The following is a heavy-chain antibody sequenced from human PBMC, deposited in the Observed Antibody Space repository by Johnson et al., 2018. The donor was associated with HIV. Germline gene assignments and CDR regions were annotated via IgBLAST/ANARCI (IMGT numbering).Heavy chain of an antibody. CDR2: ISHDGPNN. V-gene: IGHV3-30*18. CDR1: GFTFSIYD. J-gene: IGHJ3*02. Sequence: QVQLVESGGGVVQPGRSLRLSCAASGFTFSIYDIHWVRQAPGKGLEWVAMISHDGPNNFYADSVKGRFTVSRDNSKNTLYLEANSLGPEDTATYYCAKGSTPTMIIVVISAFDIWGQGTVVAVSS. D-gene: IGHD3-22*01. CDR3: AKGSTPTMIIVVISAFDI.